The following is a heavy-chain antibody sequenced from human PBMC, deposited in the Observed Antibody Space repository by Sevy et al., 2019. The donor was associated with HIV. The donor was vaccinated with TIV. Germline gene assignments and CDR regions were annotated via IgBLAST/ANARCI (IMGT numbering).Heavy chain of an antibody. CDR2: IYSDGRT. CDR3: TREDIVLGEDNYYGMDV. V-gene: IGHV3-53*01. D-gene: IGHD2-15*01. Sequence: GGSLRLCCVVSGFSVSSNYMSWVRQAPGKGLEWVSNIYSDGRTYYADSVRGRFTISRDTSKNTVYLEMKSLRAEDTAVYYCTREDIVLGEDNYYGMDVWGHGTTVTVSS. CDR1: GFSVSSNY. J-gene: IGHJ6*02.